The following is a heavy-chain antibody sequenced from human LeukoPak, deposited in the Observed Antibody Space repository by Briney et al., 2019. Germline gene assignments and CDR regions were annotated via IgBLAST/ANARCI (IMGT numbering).Heavy chain of an antibody. CDR2: IYTSGST. CDR1: GGSISSGSYY. CDR3: ARGWPFFY. D-gene: IGHD2-15*01. Sequence: SETLSLTCTVSGGSISSGSYYWSWIRQPAGKGLEWIGRIYTSGSTNYNPSLKSRVTISVDTSKNQFSLKLSSVTAADTALYYCARGWPFFYWGQGTLVTVSS. J-gene: IGHJ4*02. V-gene: IGHV4-61*02.